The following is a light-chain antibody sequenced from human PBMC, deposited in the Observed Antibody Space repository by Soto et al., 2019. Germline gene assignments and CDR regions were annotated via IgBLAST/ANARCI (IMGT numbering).Light chain of an antibody. CDR1: QSVSSSY. Sequence: EIVLTQSPCTLSLSPGERATLSCRASQSVSSSYLAWYQQKPGQTPRLLIYGASNRATAIPDRFSGSGSGTDFTLTISRLEPEDFAVYYCQQYGSSPLTFGGGAKVDIK. J-gene: IGKJ4*01. V-gene: IGKV3-20*01. CDR3: QQYGSSPLT. CDR2: GAS.